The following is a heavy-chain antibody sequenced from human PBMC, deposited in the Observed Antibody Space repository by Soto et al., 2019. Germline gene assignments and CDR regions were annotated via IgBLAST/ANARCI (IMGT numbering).Heavy chain of an antibody. CDR3: AREGPSKIYGAAPGY. CDR2: IYYSGST. V-gene: IGHV4-31*03. J-gene: IGHJ4*02. D-gene: IGHD4-17*01. Sequence: QVQLQESGPGLVKPSQTLSLTCTVSGGSISSGGYYWSWIRQHPGKGLEWIGYIYYSGSTYYNPSLRRRVPISVDASKNHFSLKLRSVTSADTAVYFCAREGPSKIYGAAPGYWGQGTLVTVSS. CDR1: GGSISSGGYY.